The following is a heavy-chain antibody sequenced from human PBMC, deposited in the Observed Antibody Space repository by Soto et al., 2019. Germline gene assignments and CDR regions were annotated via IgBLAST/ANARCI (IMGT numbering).Heavy chain of an antibody. Sequence: GGSLRLSCAASGFMFSTTDMSWVRQAPGKGLEWVTTIEGSGTITYYADSVRGRFTISRDNSKNTVYLQMDSLTADDTAVYYCVKNSGWFNSWGQGTPVTVS. CDR2: IEGSGTIT. D-gene: IGHD3-10*01. CDR3: VKNSGWFNS. CDR1: GFMFSTTD. V-gene: IGHV3-23*01. J-gene: IGHJ5*01.